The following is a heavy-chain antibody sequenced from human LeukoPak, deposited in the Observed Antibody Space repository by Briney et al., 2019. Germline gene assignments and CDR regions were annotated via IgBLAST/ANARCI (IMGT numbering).Heavy chain of an antibody. J-gene: IGHJ6*03. Sequence: SETLSLTCAVYGGSFSGYYWSWIRQPPGKGLDGIGESNQSGSTNYNPSLKSRVTISVDRSKNQFSLKLSAVTAADTAVYYCARGMEYYDFWSGYSYYYYYMDVWGKGTTVTVSS. V-gene: IGHV4-34*01. CDR2: SNQSGST. D-gene: IGHD3-3*01. CDR3: ARGMEYYDFWSGYSYYYYYMDV. CDR1: GGSFSGYY.